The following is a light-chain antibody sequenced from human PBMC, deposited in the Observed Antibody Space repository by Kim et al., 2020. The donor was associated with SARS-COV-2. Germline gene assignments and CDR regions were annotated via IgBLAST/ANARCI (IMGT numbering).Light chain of an antibody. CDR3: SSYTTSSTVL. CDR1: TDDIGFYNY. CDR2: DVS. J-gene: IGLJ3*02. Sequence: QSVLTQPASVSGSPGQSITISCTGTTDDIGFYNYVSWYQQHSGKVPKLMIYDVSNRPSGVSDRFSGSKSGDTASLTISGLQAEDEADYYCSSYTTSSTVLFGGGTQLTVL. V-gene: IGLV2-14*03.